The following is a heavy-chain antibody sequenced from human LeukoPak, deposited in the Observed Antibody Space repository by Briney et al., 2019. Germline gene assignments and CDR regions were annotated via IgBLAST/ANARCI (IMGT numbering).Heavy chain of an antibody. V-gene: IGHV3-33*01. Sequence: GGSLRLSCAASGFTFSSYGMHWVRQAPGKGLEWVAVIWYDGSNKYYADSVKGRFTISRDNSKNTLYLQMNSLRAEDTAVYYCARGRIAAAGTRVDPWGQGTLVTVSS. J-gene: IGHJ5*02. CDR3: ARGRIAAAGTRVDP. CDR2: IWYDGSNK. D-gene: IGHD6-13*01. CDR1: GFTFSSYG.